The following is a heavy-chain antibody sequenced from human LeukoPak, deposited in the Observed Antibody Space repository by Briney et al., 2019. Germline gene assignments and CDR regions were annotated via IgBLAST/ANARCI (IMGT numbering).Heavy chain of an antibody. CDR2: ITGSGGNT. J-gene: IGHJ6*02. D-gene: IGHD6-13*01. V-gene: IGHV3-23*01. CDR3: AKAASSSWPSYYYGMDV. Sequence: GGSLRLSCAASGYIFSSYSMSWVRQAPGKGLEWVSVITGSGGNTYYADSVKGRFTISKDNSKNTVYLQMSSLRVDDTAVYYCAKAASSSWPSYYYGMDVWGQGATVTVSS. CDR1: GYIFSSYS.